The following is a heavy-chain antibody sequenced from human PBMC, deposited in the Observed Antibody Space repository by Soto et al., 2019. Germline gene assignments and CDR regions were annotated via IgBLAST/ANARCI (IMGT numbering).Heavy chain of an antibody. Sequence: EVQLVESGGGLVKPGGSLTLSCAASAFTFSNAWMSWVRQAPGKGLEWVGRIRSKTDGGTADYTAPVKGRFIISRDDSKDTVFLQMNSLKTEDTAVYYGTTEGRDWGQGTLVTVSS. CDR3: TTEGRD. CDR2: IRSKTDGGTA. CDR1: AFTFSNAW. J-gene: IGHJ4*02. V-gene: IGHV3-15*01.